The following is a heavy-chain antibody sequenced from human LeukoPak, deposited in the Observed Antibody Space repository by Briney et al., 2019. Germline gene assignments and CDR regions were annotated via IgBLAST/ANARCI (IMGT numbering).Heavy chain of an antibody. CDR1: GASISSSSYY. V-gene: IGHV4-39*07. CDR3: ARDGVVAINWFDP. Sequence: SETLSLTCTVSGASISSSSYYWGWIRQPPGKGLEWIGSIYHSGSTYYNPSLKSRVTISVDTSKNQFSLKLSSVTAADTAVYYCARDGVVAINWFDPWGQGTLVAVSS. J-gene: IGHJ5*02. D-gene: IGHD3-22*01. CDR2: IYHSGST.